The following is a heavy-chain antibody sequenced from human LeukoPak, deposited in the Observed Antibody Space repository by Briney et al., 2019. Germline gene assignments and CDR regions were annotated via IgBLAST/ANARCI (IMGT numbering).Heavy chain of an antibody. Sequence: GGSLRLSCAPSGFTFRRNSMSWVRPAPGKGLEWVSAISSSGGTTKYADSVKGRFTISRDNSKNTLYLQMNRLRVEDTAVYSCAKGCSLFDYWGQGTLVTVSS. D-gene: IGHD3-10*02. CDR2: ISSSGGTT. J-gene: IGHJ4*02. CDR1: GFTFRRNS. V-gene: IGHV3-23*01. CDR3: AKGCSLFDY.